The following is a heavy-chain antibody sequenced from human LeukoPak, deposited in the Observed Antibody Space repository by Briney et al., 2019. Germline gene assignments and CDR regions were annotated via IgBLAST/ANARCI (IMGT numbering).Heavy chain of an antibody. CDR2: ISGSGGST. V-gene: IGHV3-23*01. CDR1: GFTFSSYA. J-gene: IGHJ4*02. CDR3: ASLYDSSGYPFDY. Sequence: GGTLRLSCAASGFTFSSYAMIWVRQAPGKGLEWVSSISGSGGSTYYADSVKGRFTISRDNSKNTLYLQMNSLRAEDTAVYYCASLYDSSGYPFDYWGQGTLVTVSS. D-gene: IGHD3-22*01.